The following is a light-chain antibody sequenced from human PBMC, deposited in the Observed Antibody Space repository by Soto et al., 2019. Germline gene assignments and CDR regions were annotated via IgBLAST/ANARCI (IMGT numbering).Light chain of an antibody. CDR2: GGS. CDR1: QSVSSNH. V-gene: IGKV3-20*01. Sequence: DIALTQSSGALSLSPGESAPLYSRVSQSVSSNHLAWYQQKPGQAPRLLIXGGSSRATGIPVRFSGNGSGTDFTLTISGLEPQDFSLYYCQQYGDTPPNTFGGGTKVDIK. CDR3: QQYGDTPPNT. J-gene: IGKJ4*01.